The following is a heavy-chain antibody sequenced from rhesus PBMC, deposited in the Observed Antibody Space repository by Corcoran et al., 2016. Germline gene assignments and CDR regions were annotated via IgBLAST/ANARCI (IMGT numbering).Heavy chain of an antibody. CDR2: IDGNTSRT. CDR1: GASISSYW. Sequence: QMQLQESGPGPVKPSETLALTCAVSGASISSYWWGWTRKSPGKGREWIGEIDGNTSRTRYNPSYGSPVTVSRDASKNQLSLKLTSGPPADTAVYYCGRARYHYANDYWGQGVLVTVSS. CDR3: GRARYHYANDY. J-gene: IGHJ4*01. D-gene: IGHD3-28*01. V-gene: IGHV4-80*01.